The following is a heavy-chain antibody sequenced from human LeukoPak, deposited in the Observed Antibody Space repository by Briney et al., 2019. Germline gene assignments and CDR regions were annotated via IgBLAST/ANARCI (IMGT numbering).Heavy chain of an antibody. Sequence: GSLILSCAASGFIISGYAMHWVRQAPGKGLEWVALISNDGSHKNYADSVNGRLTISRDNSNNLLYLRMNSLTTEDTAVYYCAREWSQYSSTWKGAFDIWGQGTMVTVSS. CDR2: ISNDGSHK. D-gene: IGHD6-13*01. CDR1: GFIISGYA. J-gene: IGHJ3*02. CDR3: AREWSQYSSTWKGAFDI. V-gene: IGHV3-30-3*01.